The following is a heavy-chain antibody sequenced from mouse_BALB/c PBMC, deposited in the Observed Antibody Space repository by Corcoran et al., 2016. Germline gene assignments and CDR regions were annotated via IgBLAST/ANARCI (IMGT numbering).Heavy chain of an antibody. D-gene: IGHD1-1*01. Sequence: QVQLQQSGPELVKPGASVKISCKASGYSFTSYYIHWVKQRPGQGLEWIGWIFPGSGNTKYNEKFKGKATLTADTSSSTAYMQLSSLTSEDSAVYFCAREITTVVDYWGQGTSVTVSS. CDR2: IFPGSGNT. CDR1: GYSFTSYY. CDR3: AREITTVVDY. V-gene: IGHV1-66*01. J-gene: IGHJ4*01.